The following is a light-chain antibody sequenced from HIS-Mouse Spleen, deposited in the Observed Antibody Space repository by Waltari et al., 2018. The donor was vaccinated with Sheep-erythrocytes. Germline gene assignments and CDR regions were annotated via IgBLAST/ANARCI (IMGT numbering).Light chain of an antibody. V-gene: IGKV1-33*01. J-gene: IGKJ2*01. CDR2: DAS. Sequence: DIQMTQSPSSLSASVGDRVTITCQASQDISNYLNWYQQKQGKAPKLLIYDASNLETGFPSRFSGSGSGTDFTFTISSLQPEDIATYYCQQYDNLPYTFGQGTKLEIK. CDR1: QDISNY. CDR3: QQYDNLPYT.